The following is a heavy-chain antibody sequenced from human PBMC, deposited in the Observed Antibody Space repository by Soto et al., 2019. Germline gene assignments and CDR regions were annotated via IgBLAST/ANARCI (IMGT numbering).Heavy chain of an antibody. D-gene: IGHD2-21*02. J-gene: IGHJ4*02. V-gene: IGHV1-18*04. Sequence: QVPLVQSGAEVKKPGASVKVSCKASGYTFTSYGISWVRQAPGQGLAWMGWISAYNGNTNYAQKLQGRVTMTTDTSTSTAYMELRSLRSDDTAVSYCARRVVRLSPDDYYFDDRGQGTLVTVSS. CDR3: ARRVVRLSPDDYYFDD. CDR1: GYTFTSYG. CDR2: ISAYNGNT.